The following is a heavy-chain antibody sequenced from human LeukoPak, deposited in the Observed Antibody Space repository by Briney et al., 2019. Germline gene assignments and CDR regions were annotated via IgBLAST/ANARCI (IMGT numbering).Heavy chain of an antibody. CDR1: GYSFTSYW. V-gene: IGHV5-51*01. D-gene: IGHD3-22*01. CDR3: ARPQNYDLTTDAFDI. CDR2: IYPGDSAT. Sequence: GESLKISCKGSGYSFTSYWIGWVRQMPGKGLEWMGIIYPGDSATRYSPSFQGQVTISADKSISTAYLQWRSLKASDTAIYYCARPQNYDLTTDAFDIWGQGTMVTVSS. J-gene: IGHJ3*02.